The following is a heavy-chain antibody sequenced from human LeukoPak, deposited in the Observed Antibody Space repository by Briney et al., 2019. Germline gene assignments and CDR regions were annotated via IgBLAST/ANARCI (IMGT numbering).Heavy chain of an antibody. Sequence: GGSLRLSCAASGFTFSSYAMHWVRQAPGKGLEWVAVISYDGSNKYYADSVKGRFTISRDNSKNTLYLQMNSLRAEDTAVYYCARDSSSWYEKDWFDPWGQGTLVTVSS. CDR3: ARDSSSWYEKDWFDP. D-gene: IGHD6-13*01. V-gene: IGHV3-30-3*01. CDR2: ISYDGSNK. J-gene: IGHJ5*02. CDR1: GFTFSSYA.